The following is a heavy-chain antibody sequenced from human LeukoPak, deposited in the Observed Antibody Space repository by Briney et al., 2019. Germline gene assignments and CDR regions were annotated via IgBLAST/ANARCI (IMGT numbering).Heavy chain of an antibody. Sequence: SVKVSCKASGGTFISYAISWVRQAPGQGLEWMGRIIPIFGTANYAQKLQGRVTMTTDTSTSTAYMELRSLRSDDTAVYYCARVAPGDYCSSTSCYHYYFDYWGQGTLVTVSS. CDR3: ARVAPGDYCSSTSCYHYYFDY. CDR1: GGTFISYA. V-gene: IGHV1-69*05. J-gene: IGHJ4*02. CDR2: IIPIFGTA. D-gene: IGHD2-2*01.